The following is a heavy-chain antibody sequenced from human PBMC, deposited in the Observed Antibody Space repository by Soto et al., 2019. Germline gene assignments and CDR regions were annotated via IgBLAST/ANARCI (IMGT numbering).Heavy chain of an antibody. CDR1: GFTFDYYW. CDR3: ARGDRGGFDL. Sequence: EVQLVESGGGLVQPGESLRLSCAASGFTFDYYWLQWVRQVPGKGLVWVSRIHSDGTSKTYADSVKCRFTISRDNAKNTLDLQMNSLRADDTAMYYCARGDRGGFDLWGQGTVVTVSS. D-gene: IGHD3-16*01. CDR2: IHSDGTSK. V-gene: IGHV3-74*01. J-gene: IGHJ3*01.